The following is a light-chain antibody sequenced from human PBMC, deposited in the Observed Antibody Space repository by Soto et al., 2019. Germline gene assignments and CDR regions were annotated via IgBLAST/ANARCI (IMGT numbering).Light chain of an antibody. CDR3: QHYDSSFT. CDR2: AAS. CDR1: QSVSSSY. V-gene: IGKV3-20*01. Sequence: IVLTQSPATLSLSPGKRATLSCRASQSVSSSYLAWYQQKPGQAPRLLIYAASSRATGIPDRFSGSGSGTDFTLTISRLEPDDFAVYYCQHYDSSFTFGGGTKVEIK. J-gene: IGKJ4*01.